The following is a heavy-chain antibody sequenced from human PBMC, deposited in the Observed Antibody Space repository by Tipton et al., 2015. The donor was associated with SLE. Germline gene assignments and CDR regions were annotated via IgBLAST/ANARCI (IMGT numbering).Heavy chain of an antibody. V-gene: IGHV4-61*02. D-gene: IGHD2-21*01. Sequence: TLSLTCTVSGGSVSSSAYYWSWIRQPAGMPLEWIGRIYKTGITNYNPSLKGRLSMSVDTSKNQFFLKLSSVTASDTAVYYCGKNGGPATFAIWGKGTTVTVSS. CDR3: GKNGGPATFAI. CDR2: IYKTGIT. J-gene: IGHJ6*04. CDR1: GGSVSSSAYY.